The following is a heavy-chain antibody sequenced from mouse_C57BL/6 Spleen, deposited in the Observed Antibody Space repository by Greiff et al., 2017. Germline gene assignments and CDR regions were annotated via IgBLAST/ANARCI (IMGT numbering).Heavy chain of an antibody. Sequence: QVQLKESGAELVRPGASVTLSCKASGYTFTDYEMHWVKQTPVHGLEWIGAIDPETGGTAYNQKFKGKAILTADNSSSTAYMELRSLTSEDSAGYYCTMGDRYFDVWGTGTTVTVSS. V-gene: IGHV1-15*01. CDR3: TMGDRYFDV. J-gene: IGHJ1*03. D-gene: IGHD3-3*01. CDR2: IDPETGGT. CDR1: GYTFTDYE.